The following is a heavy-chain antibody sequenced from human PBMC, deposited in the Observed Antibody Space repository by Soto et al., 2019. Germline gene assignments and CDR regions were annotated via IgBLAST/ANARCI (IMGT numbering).Heavy chain of an antibody. J-gene: IGHJ6*02. CDR2: IYYSGST. D-gene: IGHD2-2*01. CDR1: GGSISSGGYY. V-gene: IGHV4-31*03. Sequence: QVQLQESGPGLVKPSQTLSLTCTVSGGSISSGGYYWSWIRQHPGKGLEWIGYIYYSGSTYYNPSLKSRVTISVDTSKNQFSLKLSSVTAADTAVYYCARDRWRGTSAYYGMDVWGQRTTVTVSS. CDR3: ARDRWRGTSAYYGMDV.